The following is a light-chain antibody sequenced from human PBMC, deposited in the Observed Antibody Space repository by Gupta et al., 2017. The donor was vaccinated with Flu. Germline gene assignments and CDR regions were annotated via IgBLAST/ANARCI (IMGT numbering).Light chain of an antibody. J-gene: IGKJ1*01. CDR3: QQDSNWHWT. V-gene: IGKV3-15*01. CDR1: QSTRNN. CDR2: DAS. Sequence: DIVMTQSPALSVSPGERVTLSCRASQSTRNNLAWFQQKPGQAPRLLIYDASTRATGVPARFGGSGSGTEFTLTIGSLQSEDSAVYYCQQDSNWHWTFGRGTKVEIK.